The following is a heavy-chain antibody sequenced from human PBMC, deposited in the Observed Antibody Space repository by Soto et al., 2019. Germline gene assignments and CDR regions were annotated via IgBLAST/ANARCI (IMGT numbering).Heavy chain of an antibody. CDR1: GFTFTTYA. J-gene: IGHJ4*02. Sequence: GGSLRLSCAASGFTFTTYAIHWVRQAPGKGLEWVAVISNDGRGKYYADSVKGRFTISRDNSKNTLYLQMNSLRSDDTAVYYCARDQCFGGGRSCYYFDFWGQGTLVTVSS. V-gene: IGHV3-30*04. CDR3: ARDQCFGGGRSCYYFDF. D-gene: IGHD2-15*01. CDR2: ISNDGRGK.